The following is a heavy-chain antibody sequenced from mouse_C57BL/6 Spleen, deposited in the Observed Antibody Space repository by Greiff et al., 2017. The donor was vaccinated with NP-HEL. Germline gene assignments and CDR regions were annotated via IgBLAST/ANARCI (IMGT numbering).Heavy chain of an antibody. CDR2: ISSGSSTI. V-gene: IGHV5-17*01. CDR1: GFTFSDYG. D-gene: IGHD1-1*02. Sequence: EVKLVESGGGLVKPGGSLKLSCAASGFTFSDYGMHWVRQAPEKGLEWVAYISSGSSTIYYADTVKGRFTISRDNAKNTLFLQMTSLRSEDTAMYYCARPLWDYYAMDYWGQGTSVTVSS. CDR3: ARPLWDYYAMDY. J-gene: IGHJ4*01.